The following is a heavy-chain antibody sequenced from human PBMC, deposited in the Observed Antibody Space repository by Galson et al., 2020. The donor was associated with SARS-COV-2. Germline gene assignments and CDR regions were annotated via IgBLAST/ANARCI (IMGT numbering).Heavy chain of an antibody. V-gene: IGHV3-7*01. D-gene: IGHD6-19*01. J-gene: IGHJ4*02. Sequence: GESLKISCAASGFTFSSYWMSWVRQAPGKGLEWVANIKQDGSEKYYVDSVKGQFTISRDNAKNSLYLQMNSLRAEDTAVYYCARDPGIAVAGIVWGQGTLVTVSS. CDR1: GFTFSSYW. CDR2: IKQDGSEK. CDR3: ARDPGIAVAGIV.